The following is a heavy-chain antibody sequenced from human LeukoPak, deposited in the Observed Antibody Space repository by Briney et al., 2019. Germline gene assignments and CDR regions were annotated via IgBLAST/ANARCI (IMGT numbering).Heavy chain of an antibody. CDR1: GFTFSSYA. CDR2: ISGSGGST. J-gene: IGHJ4*02. CDR3: AKLGNYYDSSGYYFYYFDY. Sequence: GGSLRLSCAASGFTFSSYAMSWVRQAPGKGLEWVSAISGSGGSTYYADSVKGRFTISRGNSKNTLYLQMNSLRAEDTAVYYCAKLGNYYDSSGYYFYYFDYWGQGTLVTVSS. D-gene: IGHD3-22*01. V-gene: IGHV3-23*01.